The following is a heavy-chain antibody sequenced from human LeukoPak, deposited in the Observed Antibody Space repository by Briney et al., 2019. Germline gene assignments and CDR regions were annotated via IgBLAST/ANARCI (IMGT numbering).Heavy chain of an antibody. J-gene: IGHJ4*02. D-gene: IGHD3-10*01. CDR2: IYSGGST. Sequence: GGSLRLSCAASGFTVSSNYMSWVRQAPGKGLEWVSVIYSGGSTNYADSVKGRFTISRDNSKNTLYLQMNSLRAEDTAVYYCAREREHYGSGREAEDDYWGQGTLVTVSS. V-gene: IGHV3-53*01. CDR3: AREREHYGSGREAEDDY. CDR1: GFTVSSNY.